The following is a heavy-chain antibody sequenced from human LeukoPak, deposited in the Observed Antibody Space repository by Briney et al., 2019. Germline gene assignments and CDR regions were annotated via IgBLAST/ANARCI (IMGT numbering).Heavy chain of an antibody. Sequence: GGSLRLSCAASRFTFSDYWMHWVRQAPGKGLVWDSRINSDGRSTNYADSVKGRFTISRDNAKNTLFLQMNSLRVEDTAVYFCVLHPPYGSGGYIDSWGQGTLVTVSS. V-gene: IGHV3-74*01. CDR3: VLHPPYGSGGYIDS. D-gene: IGHD3-10*01. J-gene: IGHJ4*02. CDR1: RFTFSDYW. CDR2: INSDGRST.